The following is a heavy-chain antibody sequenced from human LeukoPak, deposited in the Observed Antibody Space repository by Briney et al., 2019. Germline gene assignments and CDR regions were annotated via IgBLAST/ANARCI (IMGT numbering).Heavy chain of an antibody. J-gene: IGHJ4*02. Sequence: GGSLRLSCTVSGFTVSSNSMSWVRQAPGKGLEWVSFIYSDNTHYSDSVKGRFTIYRDNSKNTLYLQMNSLRAEDTAVYYCARRAGAYSHPYDYWGQGTLVTVSS. CDR2: IYSDNT. V-gene: IGHV3-53*01. CDR3: ARRAGAYSHPYDY. D-gene: IGHD4/OR15-4a*01. CDR1: GFTVSSNS.